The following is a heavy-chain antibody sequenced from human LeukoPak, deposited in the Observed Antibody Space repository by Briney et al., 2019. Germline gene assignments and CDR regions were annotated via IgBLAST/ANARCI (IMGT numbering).Heavy chain of an antibody. Sequence: GGSLRLSCAASGFTVSNNYMTWVRQAPGRGLEWVSLISTGGSPYYTDSVKGRFTISRDNSKNTLFLQMNSLRAEDTAVYYCVRGFRGYSFDYWGQGTLVTVSS. CDR1: GFTVSNNY. CDR2: ISTGGSP. J-gene: IGHJ4*02. V-gene: IGHV3-53*01. CDR3: VRGFRGYSFDY.